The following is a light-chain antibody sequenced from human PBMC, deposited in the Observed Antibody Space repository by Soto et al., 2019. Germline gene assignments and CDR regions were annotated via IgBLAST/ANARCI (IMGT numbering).Light chain of an antibody. CDR3: QQYGSSPPWT. CDR1: QSVSSIY. V-gene: IGKV3-20*01. Sequence: EIVLTQSPGTLSLSPGERATLSFRASQSVSSIYLALYQQKPGQAPRLLIYGASSRATGIPDRFSGSGSGTDFTLTIRRLEPEDFAVYYCQQYGSSPPWTFGQGTTVDIK. CDR2: GAS. J-gene: IGKJ1*01.